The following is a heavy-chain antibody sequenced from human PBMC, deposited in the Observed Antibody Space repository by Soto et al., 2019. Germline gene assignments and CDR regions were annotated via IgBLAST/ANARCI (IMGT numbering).Heavy chain of an antibody. D-gene: IGHD3-16*02. CDR3: AKDPMITFGGVIVIPTDAFDI. CDR1: GFTFSSYA. Sequence: EVQLLESGGGLAQPGGSLRLSCAASGFTFSSYAMSWVRQAPGKGLEWVSAISGSGGSTYYADSVKGRFTISRDNSKNTLYLQMNSLRAEDTAVYYCAKDPMITFGGVIVIPTDAFDIWGQGTMVTVSS. V-gene: IGHV3-23*01. J-gene: IGHJ3*02. CDR2: ISGSGGST.